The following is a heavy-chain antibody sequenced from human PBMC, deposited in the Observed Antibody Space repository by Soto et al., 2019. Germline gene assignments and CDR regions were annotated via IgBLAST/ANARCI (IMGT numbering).Heavy chain of an antibody. V-gene: IGHV3-33*01. CDR2: IWYDGSNK. CDR1: GFTFSSYG. Sequence: GGSLRLSCAASGFTFSSYGMHWVRQAPGKGLEWVAVIWYDGSNKYYADSVKGRFTISRDNSKNTLYLQMNSLRAEDTAVYYCARDAGADRRLVGESATSNRMDVWGQGTTVTVSS. CDR3: ARDAGADRRLVGESATSNRMDV. J-gene: IGHJ6*02. D-gene: IGHD3-16*01.